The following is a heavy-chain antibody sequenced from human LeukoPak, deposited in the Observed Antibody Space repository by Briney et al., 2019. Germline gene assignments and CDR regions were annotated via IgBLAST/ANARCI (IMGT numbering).Heavy chain of an antibody. CDR1: GFTFSSYW. D-gene: IGHD2-2*02. CDR3: ARGVTVPAAIGYYYYYYYMDV. CDR2: IKQDGSEK. Sequence: PGGSLRLSCAASGFTFSSYWMSWVRQAPGKGLEWVANIKQDGSEKYYVDSVKGRFTISRDNAKNSLYLQMNSLRAEDTAVYYCARGVTVPAAIGYYYYYYYMDVWGKGTTVTVS. V-gene: IGHV3-7*01. J-gene: IGHJ6*03.